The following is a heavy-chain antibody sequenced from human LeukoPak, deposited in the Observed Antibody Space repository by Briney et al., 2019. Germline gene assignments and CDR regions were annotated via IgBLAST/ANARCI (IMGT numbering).Heavy chain of an antibody. CDR2: IYYSGST. V-gene: IGHV4-59*12. Sequence: SETLSLTCTVSGGSISSYYWSWIRQPPGKGLEWIGYIYYSGSTNYNPSLKSRVTISVDTSKNQFSLKLSSVTAADTAVYYCARGGWELHYFDYWGQGTLVTVSS. CDR1: GGSISSYY. J-gene: IGHJ4*02. D-gene: IGHD1-26*01. CDR3: ARGGWELHYFDY.